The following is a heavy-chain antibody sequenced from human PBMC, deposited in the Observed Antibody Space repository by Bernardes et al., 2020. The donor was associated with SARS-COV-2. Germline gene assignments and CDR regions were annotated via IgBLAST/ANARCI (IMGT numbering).Heavy chain of an antibody. CDR2: IYPGDSDT. CDR3: ARHDYGSNSPAPFAYYHYGMDV. J-gene: IGHJ6*02. V-gene: IGHV5-51*01. CDR1: GYSLTRYW. Sequence: GGSLKIPCKGSGYSLTRYWIGWVRQIPGKGVEWMGIIYPGDSDTRYSPSFQGQVTLPADKSISTAYLQWSSLKASDTAMYYCARHDYGSNSPAPFAYYHYGMDVWGQGTTVTVSS. D-gene: IGHD3-16*01.